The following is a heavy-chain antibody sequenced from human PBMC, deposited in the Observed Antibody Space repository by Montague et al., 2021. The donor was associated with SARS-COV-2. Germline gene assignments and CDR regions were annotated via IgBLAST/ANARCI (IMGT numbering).Heavy chain of an antibody. CDR1: GGSITRSYY. D-gene: IGHD3-10*01. CDR2: IYYSGTT. CDR3: ARPLVRGVPKAFDI. V-gene: IGHV4-39*01. Sequence: SETLSLTCTVSGGSITRSYYWGWIRQPPGKGQEWVGNIYYSGTTFINPSLESRVTISVDASKNQFSLNLTSVTAADTAVYYCARPLVRGVPKAFDIWGQGALVIVSS. J-gene: IGHJ3*02.